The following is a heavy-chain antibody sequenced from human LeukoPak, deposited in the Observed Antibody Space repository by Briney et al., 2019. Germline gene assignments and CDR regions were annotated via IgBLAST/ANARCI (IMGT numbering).Heavy chain of an antibody. CDR2: ISGSGDTT. J-gene: IGHJ4*02. CDR3: AKDRGY. V-gene: IGHV3-23*01. CDR1: GFTFSDYY. Sequence: GGSLRLSCAASGFTFSDYYMSWIRQAPGKGLEWVSAISGSGDTTYSADSVKGRFSISRDNSNNTLYLQMNSLRTDDTAIYYCAKDRGYWGQGTLVTVSS.